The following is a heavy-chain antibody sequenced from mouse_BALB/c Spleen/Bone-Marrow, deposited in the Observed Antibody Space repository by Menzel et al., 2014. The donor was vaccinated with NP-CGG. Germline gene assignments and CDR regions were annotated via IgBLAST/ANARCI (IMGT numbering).Heavy chain of an antibody. D-gene: IGHD1-1*01. CDR2: ISSGGGST. V-gene: IGHV5-12-2*01. CDR3: ARGIYYYGSSCAY. Sequence: EVMLVESGGGLVQPGGSLKLSCAASGFTFSSYTMSWVRQTPEKRLEWVAYISSGGGSTYYPDTVKGRFTISRDNAKNTLYLQMSSLKSEDTAMYYCARGIYYYGSSCAYWGQGTLVTVSA. J-gene: IGHJ3*01. CDR1: GFTFSSYT.